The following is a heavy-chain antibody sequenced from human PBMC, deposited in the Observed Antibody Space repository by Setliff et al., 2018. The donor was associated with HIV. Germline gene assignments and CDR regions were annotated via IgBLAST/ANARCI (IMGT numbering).Heavy chain of an antibody. CDR3: ARGSRGYSYAYYYYYMDV. V-gene: IGHV4-59*01. J-gene: IGHJ6*03. Sequence: SETLSLTCTVSGASIRSDYWSWIRQPPGKGLEWIGYSHHSGNTKYNPSLTGRVTISVDTSKIQFSLKLSSVTAADTAVYYCARGSRGYSYAYYYYYMDVWGKGTTVTVSS. D-gene: IGHD5-18*01. CDR1: GASIRSDY. CDR2: SHHSGNT.